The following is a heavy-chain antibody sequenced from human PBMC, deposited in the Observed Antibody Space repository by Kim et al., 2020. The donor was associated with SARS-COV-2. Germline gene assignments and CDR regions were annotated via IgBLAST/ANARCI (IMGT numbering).Heavy chain of an antibody. Sequence: ASVKVSCKASGYTFTSYGISWVRQAPGQGLEWMGWISAYNGNTNYAQKLQGRVTMTTDTSTSTAYMELRSLRSDDTAVYYCARRDYYGSGSYFLDVWGQGTTVTVSS. J-gene: IGHJ6*02. D-gene: IGHD3-10*01. CDR3: ARRDYYGSGSYFLDV. V-gene: IGHV1-18*01. CDR1: GYTFTSYG. CDR2: ISAYNGNT.